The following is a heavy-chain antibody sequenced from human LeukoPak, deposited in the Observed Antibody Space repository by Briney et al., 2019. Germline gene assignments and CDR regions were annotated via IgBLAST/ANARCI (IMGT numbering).Heavy chain of an antibody. CDR1: GFTFISYW. V-gene: IGHV3-21*01. CDR3: ARDGPNYYDSSGYYTYDYFDY. J-gene: IGHJ4*02. Sequence: GGSLRLSCAASGFTFISYWMSRVRQAPGKGLEWVSSISSSSSYIYYADSVKGRFTISRDNAKNSLYLQMNSLRAEDTAVYYCARDGPNYYDSSGYYTYDYFDYWGQGTLVIVSS. D-gene: IGHD3-22*01. CDR2: ISSSSSYI.